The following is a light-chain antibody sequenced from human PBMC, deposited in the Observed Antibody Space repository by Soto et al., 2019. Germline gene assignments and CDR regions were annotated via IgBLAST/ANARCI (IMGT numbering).Light chain of an antibody. CDR3: QQSSSTPRT. V-gene: IGKV1-39*01. Sequence: DIEMTQSPSSLSASVGDRVTITCRASQGISRSLNWYQQKPGKAPKLLIYDASILVSGVPARFSGGGAGTEFTRTISSLQREDFATYYCQQSSSTPRTFGQGTKVEVK. CDR2: DAS. CDR1: QGISRS. J-gene: IGKJ1*01.